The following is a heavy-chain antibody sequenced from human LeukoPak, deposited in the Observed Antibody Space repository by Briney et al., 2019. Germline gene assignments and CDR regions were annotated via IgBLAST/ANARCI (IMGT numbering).Heavy chain of an antibody. Sequence: GGSLRLSCAASGFTISGSAMHWVRQASGKGLEWISRIRRKPDNYATAYAASVKGRFTISRDDSRNTAYLELNSLKTEDTAVYYCARGMAAAGTPPGFDYWGQGTLVTVSS. CDR1: GFTISGSA. D-gene: IGHD6-13*01. CDR3: ARGMAAAGTPPGFDY. J-gene: IGHJ4*02. V-gene: IGHV3-73*01. CDR2: IRRKPDNYAT.